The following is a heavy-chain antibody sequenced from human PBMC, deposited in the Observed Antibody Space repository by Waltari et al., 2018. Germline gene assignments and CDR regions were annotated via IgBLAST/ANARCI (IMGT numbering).Heavy chain of an antibody. V-gene: IGHV3-74*01. CDR2: VKPDGTTK. Sequence: EVQVVESGGGLVQPGESLTLSCRVSGFTFTAYWMHGVRQVPGKGLEWVSGVKPDGTTKNYADSVRGRCTISRDNARNTVHLQLNSLRVEDTAVYYCGTLEDVASWGRGALVTVSS. CDR1: GFTFTAYW. J-gene: IGHJ4*02. CDR3: GTLEDVAS. D-gene: IGHD3-16*01.